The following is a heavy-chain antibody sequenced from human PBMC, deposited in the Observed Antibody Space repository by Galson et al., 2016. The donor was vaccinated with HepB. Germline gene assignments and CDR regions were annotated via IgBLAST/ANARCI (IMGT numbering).Heavy chain of an antibody. CDR1: GFSFSNYD. CDR3: ARGSYSSDWYRSSAYDFGMDV. CDR2: IYTAGDT. V-gene: IGHV3-13*01. J-gene: IGHJ6*04. D-gene: IGHD6-19*01. Sequence: SLRLSCAASGFSFSNYDMYWVRQAPGKGLEWVSSIYTAGDTYYQDSVEGRFTVSRENAKDSLYLHMNSLRAGDTAVYFCARGSYSSDWYRSSAYDFGMDVWGKGTPVTVSS.